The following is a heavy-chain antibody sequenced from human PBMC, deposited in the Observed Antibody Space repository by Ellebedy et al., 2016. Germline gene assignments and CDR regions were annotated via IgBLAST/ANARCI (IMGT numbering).Heavy chain of an antibody. V-gene: IGHV3-23*01. CDR1: GLPFSTFF. CDR2: ISANGNKK. Sequence: GESLKISXAVSGLPFSTFFMSWVRQAPGKGLEWVATISANGNKKDLADSVQGRFTISRDNFRNTLHLQMNNLRGEDTAVYYCRQGHYADYWGQGTLVTVSS. D-gene: IGHD2-2*01. J-gene: IGHJ4*02. CDR3: RQGHYADY.